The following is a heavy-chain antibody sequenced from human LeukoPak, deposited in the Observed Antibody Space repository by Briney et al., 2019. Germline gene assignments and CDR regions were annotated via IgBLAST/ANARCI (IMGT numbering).Heavy chain of an antibody. J-gene: IGHJ5*02. CDR2: ISAYNGNT. V-gene: IGHV1-18*01. Sequence: ASVKVSCKASGYTFTSYGISWVRQAPGQGLEWMGWISAYNGNTNYAQKLQGRVTMTTDTSTSTAYMELRSLRSDDTAVYYCARVDYYDSSGYYYVRWFDPWGQGTLVTVSS. CDR3: ARVDYYDSSGYYYVRWFDP. CDR1: GYTFTSYG. D-gene: IGHD3-22*01.